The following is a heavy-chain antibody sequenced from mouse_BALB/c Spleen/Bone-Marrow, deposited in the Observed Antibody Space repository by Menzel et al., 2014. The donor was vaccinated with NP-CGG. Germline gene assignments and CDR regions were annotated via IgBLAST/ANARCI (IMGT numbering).Heavy chain of an antibody. J-gene: IGHJ4*01. D-gene: IGHD1-2*01. V-gene: IGHV14-3*02. CDR1: GFNIEDTY. Sequence: CGAELVKPGASVKLSCTASGFNIEDTYMHWVKQRPEQGLEWIGRIDPANGNTKYDPKFQGKATITADTSSNTAYLQLSSLTSENTAVYYCAEITTAAYYVMDYWGQGTSVTVSS. CDR2: IDPANGNT. CDR3: AEITTAAYYVMDY.